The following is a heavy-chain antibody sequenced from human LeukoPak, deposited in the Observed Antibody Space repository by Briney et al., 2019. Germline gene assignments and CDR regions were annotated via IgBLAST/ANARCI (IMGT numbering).Heavy chain of an antibody. D-gene: IGHD4-23*01. CDR3: ASPAVVTDPSSDY. Sequence: GGSLRLSCAASGFTRSRNYMSWVRQAPGKGLEWVSVIYSGDYTYYADSVKGRFTISRDNPKNTLYLQMNSMRAEDTAVYYCASPAVVTDPSSDYWGQGTLVTVSS. V-gene: IGHV3-53*01. CDR1: GFTRSRNY. CDR2: IYSGDYT. J-gene: IGHJ4*02.